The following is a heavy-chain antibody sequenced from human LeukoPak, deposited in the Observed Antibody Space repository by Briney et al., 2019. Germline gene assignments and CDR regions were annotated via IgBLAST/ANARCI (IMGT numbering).Heavy chain of an antibody. CDR2: IYSGGST. CDR1: GFTVSSNY. J-gene: IGHJ4*02. Sequence: GGSLRLSCAASGFTVSSNYISWVRQAPGKGLEWVSVIYSGGSTNYADSVKGRFTISRDNAKNSLYLQMNSLRVEDTAVYYCARGPPYGSRSDYFDYWGQGTLVTVSS. D-gene: IGHD3-10*01. CDR3: ARGPPYGSRSDYFDY. V-gene: IGHV3-66*01.